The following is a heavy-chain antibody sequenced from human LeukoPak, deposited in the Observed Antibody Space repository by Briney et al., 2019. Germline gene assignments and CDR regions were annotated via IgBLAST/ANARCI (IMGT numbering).Heavy chain of an antibody. CDR1: GYTFTSYG. CDR3: ARVDRYLFLEYYFDY. V-gene: IGHV1-18*01. CDR2: ISAYNGNT. D-gene: IGHD3-3*01. Sequence: AASVKVSCKASGYTFTSYGISWVRQAPGQGLEWMGWISAYNGNTNYAQKLQGRVTMTTDTSTSTAYMELRSLRSDDTAVYYCARVDRYLFLEYYFDYWGQGALVTVSS. J-gene: IGHJ4*02.